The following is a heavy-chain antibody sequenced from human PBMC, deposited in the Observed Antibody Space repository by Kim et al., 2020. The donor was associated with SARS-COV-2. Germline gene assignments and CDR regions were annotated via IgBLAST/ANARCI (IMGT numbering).Heavy chain of an antibody. V-gene: IGHV3-23*03. CDR3: AKGDRGYSYGYHPDY. J-gene: IGHJ4*02. Sequence: DPVKGRFTNSRDNSKNTLYLQMNSLRAEDTAVYYCAKGDRGYSYGYHPDYWGQGTLVTVSS. D-gene: IGHD5-18*01.